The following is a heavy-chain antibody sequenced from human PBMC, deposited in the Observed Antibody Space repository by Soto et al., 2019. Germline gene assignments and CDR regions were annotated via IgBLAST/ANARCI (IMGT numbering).Heavy chain of an antibody. V-gene: IGHV3-66*01. Sequence: EVQLVESGGGLVQPGGSLRLSCAVSGFTVSSNYMSWVRQAPGKGLEWVSVIYSGGSTYYADSVKGRFTISRDNSKTTLYLQMNSLGAEDTAVYYCARGGGDCSGGSCYFWRYYFDCWGQGTLVTVSS. CDR2: IYSGGST. J-gene: IGHJ4*02. CDR3: ARGGGDCSGGSCYFWRYYFDC. CDR1: GFTVSSNY. D-gene: IGHD2-15*01.